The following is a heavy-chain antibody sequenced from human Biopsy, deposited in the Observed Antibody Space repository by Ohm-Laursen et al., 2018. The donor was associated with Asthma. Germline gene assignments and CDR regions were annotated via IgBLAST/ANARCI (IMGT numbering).Heavy chain of an antibody. V-gene: IGHV3-53*01. CDR2: IYSGGTS. Sequence: SLRFSCAASGFAVSRDHMFWVRQAPGKGLEWVSVIYSGGTSHTADSVRGRFTISRDYSKNTLYLQMNSLRAEDTAVYYCARGDSSNWSHYYFDYWGQGTLVTVSS. CDR1: GFAVSRDH. CDR3: ARGDSSNWSHYYFDY. D-gene: IGHD3-22*01. J-gene: IGHJ4*02.